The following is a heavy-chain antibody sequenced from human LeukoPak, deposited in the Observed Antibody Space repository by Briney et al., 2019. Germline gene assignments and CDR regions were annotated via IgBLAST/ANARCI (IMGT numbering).Heavy chain of an antibody. CDR3: ASDANYDFWSGYYALDY. J-gene: IGHJ4*02. CDR1: GFTFSSYG. CDR2: IRYDGSNK. V-gene: IGHV3-30*02. Sequence: GGSLRLSCAASGFTFSSYGMHWVRQAPGKGLEWVAFIRYDGSNKCYADSVKGRFTISRDNSKNTLYLQMNSLRAEDTAVYYCASDANYDFWSGYYALDYWGQGTLVTVSS. D-gene: IGHD3-3*01.